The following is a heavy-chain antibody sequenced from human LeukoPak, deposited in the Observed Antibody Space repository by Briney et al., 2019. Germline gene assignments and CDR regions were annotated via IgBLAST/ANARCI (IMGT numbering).Heavy chain of an antibody. V-gene: IGHV1-69*13. J-gene: IGHJ4*02. Sequence: SVKVSCKASGYTFTGYYMHWVRQAPGQGLEWMGGIIPIFGTANYAQKFQGRVAITADESTSTAYMELSSLRSEDTAVYYCARDPGRRTAGFFDYWGQGTLVTVSS. CDR2: IIPIFGTA. CDR1: GYTFTGYY. D-gene: IGHD1-14*01. CDR3: ARDPGRRTAGFFDY.